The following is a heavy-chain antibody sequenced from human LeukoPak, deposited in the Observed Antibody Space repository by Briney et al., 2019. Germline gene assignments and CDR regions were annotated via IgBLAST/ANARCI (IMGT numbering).Heavy chain of an antibody. CDR2: ISSSSTHI. V-gene: IGHV3-21*01. J-gene: IGHJ4*02. CDR1: GFTFSIYS. CDR3: ARWESVAGTYY. D-gene: IGHD6-19*01. Sequence: GGSLRLSCAASGFTFSIYSMIWVRQAPGKGLEWVSSISSSSTHISYADSVKGRFTISRDNAKNSLYLQMNSLRAEDTAVYYCARWESVAGTYYWGQGTLVTVSS.